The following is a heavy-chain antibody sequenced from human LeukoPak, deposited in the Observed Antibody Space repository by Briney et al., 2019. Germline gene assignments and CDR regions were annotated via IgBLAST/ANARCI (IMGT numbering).Heavy chain of an antibody. CDR3: ARDLDRMGY. V-gene: IGHV3-53*01. D-gene: IGHD3-16*01. J-gene: IGHJ4*02. Sequence: GSLRLSCAVSGFTVSSNYMSWVRQAPGKGLEWVSVIYSDGSTYYADSVKGRFTISRDNSKNTLYLQMNSLRAEDTAVYYCARDLDRMGYWGQGTLVTVSS. CDR1: GFTVSSNY. CDR2: IYSDGST.